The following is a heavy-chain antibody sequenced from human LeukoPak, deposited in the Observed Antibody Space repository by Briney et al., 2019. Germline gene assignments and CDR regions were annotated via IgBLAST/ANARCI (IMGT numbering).Heavy chain of an antibody. CDR3: ARVEMNFWSGYYYFDY. CDR1: GFTFSSYS. D-gene: IGHD3-3*01. V-gene: IGHV3-48*01. CDR2: ISSSSSAI. Sequence: GGSLRLSCAASGFTFSSYSMNWVRQAPGKGLEWVSYISSSSSAIYYADSVKGRFTISRDNAKNSLYLQVNSLRAEDTAVYYCARVEMNFWSGYYYFDYWGQGTLVTVSS. J-gene: IGHJ4*02.